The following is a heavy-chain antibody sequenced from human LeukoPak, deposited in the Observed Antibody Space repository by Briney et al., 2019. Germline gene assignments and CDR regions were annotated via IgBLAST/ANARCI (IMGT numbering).Heavy chain of an antibody. J-gene: IGHJ4*02. CDR1: GYTFTSYY. V-gene: IGHV1-46*01. CDR3: ASGGSGDFWSGYHRSRSDY. Sequence: ASVKVSCKASGYTFTSYYMHWVRQAPGQGLEWMGIINPSGGSTSYAQKFQGRVTMTRDTSTSTVYMELSSLRSEDTAVYYCASGGSGDFWSGYHRSRSDYWGQGTLVTVSS. D-gene: IGHD3-3*01. CDR2: INPSGGST.